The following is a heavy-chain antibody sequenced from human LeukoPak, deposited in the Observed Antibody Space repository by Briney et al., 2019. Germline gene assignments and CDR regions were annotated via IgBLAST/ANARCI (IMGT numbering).Heavy chain of an antibody. Sequence: GGSLRLSCAASGFTVSSNYMSWVRQAPGKGLEWVSYISSSSSTIYYADSVKGRFTISRDNAKNSLYLQMNSLRAEDTAVYYCARVLHRRNYDSSVYYGYWGQGTLVTVSS. CDR2: ISSSSSTI. CDR3: ARVLHRRNYDSSVYYGY. V-gene: IGHV3-48*01. CDR1: GFTVSSNY. D-gene: IGHD3-22*01. J-gene: IGHJ4*02.